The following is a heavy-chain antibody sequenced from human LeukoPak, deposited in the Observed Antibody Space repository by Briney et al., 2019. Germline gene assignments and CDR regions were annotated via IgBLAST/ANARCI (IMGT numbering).Heavy chain of an antibody. CDR2: IIPIFGTA. CDR3: ARVLDHYDFWSGYYSGFDY. Sequence: GASVTVSCKASGGTFSSYAISWVRQAPGQGLEWMGGIIPIFGTANYAQKFQGRVTMTRNTSISTAYMELSSLRSEDTAVYYCARVLDHYDFWSGYYSGFDYWGQGTLVTVSS. CDR1: GGTFSSYA. V-gene: IGHV1-69*05. J-gene: IGHJ4*02. D-gene: IGHD3-3*01.